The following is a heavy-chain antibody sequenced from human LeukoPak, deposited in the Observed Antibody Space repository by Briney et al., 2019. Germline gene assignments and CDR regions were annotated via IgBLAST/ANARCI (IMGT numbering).Heavy chain of an antibody. J-gene: IGHJ2*01. CDR1: GGSISSYY. CDR2: IYYSGST. CDR3: ATSPRAFNWYFDL. V-gene: IGHV4-59*01. Sequence: SETLSLTCTVSGGSISSYYWSWIRQPPGKGLEWIGYIYYSGSTNYNPSLKSRVTISVDTSKNQFSLKLSSVTAADTAVYYCATSPRAFNWYFDLWGRGTLVTVSS.